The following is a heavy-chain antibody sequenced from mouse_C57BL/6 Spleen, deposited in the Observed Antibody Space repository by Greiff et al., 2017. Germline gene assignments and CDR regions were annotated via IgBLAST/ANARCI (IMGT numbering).Heavy chain of an antibody. Sequence: QVHVKQSGAELVKPGASVKISCKASGYTFTDYYINWVTQRPGQGLEWIGKIGPGSGSTYYNEKFKGKATLTADKSSSTAYMQLSSLTSEDSAVYFCARTYGSTYYAMDYWGQGTSVTVSS. CDR1: GYTFTDYY. D-gene: IGHD1-1*01. CDR2: IGPGSGST. J-gene: IGHJ4*01. V-gene: IGHV1-77*01. CDR3: ARTYGSTYYAMDY.